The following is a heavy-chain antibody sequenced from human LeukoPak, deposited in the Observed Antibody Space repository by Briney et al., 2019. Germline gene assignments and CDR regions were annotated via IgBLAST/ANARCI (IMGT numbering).Heavy chain of an antibody. Sequence: GGSLRLSCAASGFTFSSYAMSWVRQAPGKGLEWVSAISGSGGSTYYADSVKGRFTISRDNSKNTLYLQMNSLRAEDTAVYYCAKERGGGHYYGSGRHGRYYFDYWGQGTLVTVSS. CDR3: AKERGGGHYYGSGRHGRYYFDY. CDR2: ISGSGGST. V-gene: IGHV3-23*01. J-gene: IGHJ4*02. D-gene: IGHD3-10*01. CDR1: GFTFSSYA.